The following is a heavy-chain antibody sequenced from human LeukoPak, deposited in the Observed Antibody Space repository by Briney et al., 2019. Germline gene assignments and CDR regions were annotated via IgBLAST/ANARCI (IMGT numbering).Heavy chain of an antibody. J-gene: IGHJ4*02. CDR2: IIPMFGTA. D-gene: IGHD2-8*02. Sequence: SVKVSCKASGGTFSSYVITWVRQAPGQGLEWMGGIIPMFGTADYAQKFQGRVTITADESTSTAYMELSSLRSEDTAVYYCARDLVVGFDYWGQGTLVTVSS. V-gene: IGHV1-69*13. CDR1: GGTFSSYV. CDR3: ARDLVVGFDY.